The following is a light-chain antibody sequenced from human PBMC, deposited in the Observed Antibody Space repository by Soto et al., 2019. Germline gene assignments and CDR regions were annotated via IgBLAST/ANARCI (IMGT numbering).Light chain of an antibody. CDR1: QSVSTGY. CDR3: HQYDKSPRT. J-gene: IGKJ1*01. CDR2: ATS. V-gene: IGKV3-20*01. Sequence: EIVLTQSPGTLSLSPGERATLSCRASQSVSTGYLTWYQQKPGQAPRLLIYATSNRVTGIPDRFSGSGSGTDFTLTISRLEPEDFAVYFCHQYDKSPRTFGQGTKVEI.